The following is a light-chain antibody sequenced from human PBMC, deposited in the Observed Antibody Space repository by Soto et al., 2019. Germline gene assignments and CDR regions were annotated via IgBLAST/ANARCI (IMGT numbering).Light chain of an antibody. J-gene: IGKJ4*01. CDR1: QSVTTN. CDR2: DAS. Sequence: EVVMTQSPATLSVSPGERVTFSCRASQSVTTNLAWYQHKPGQSPRLLISDASTGASGIPPRFSGSGSGTEFTLRIDRMQSSDFAVDYCQQDDRWPVTFGGGTKVDIK. V-gene: IGKV3-15*01. CDR3: QQDDRWPVT.